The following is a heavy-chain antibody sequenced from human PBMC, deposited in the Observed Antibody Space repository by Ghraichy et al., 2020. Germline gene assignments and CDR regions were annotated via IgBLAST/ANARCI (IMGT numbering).Heavy chain of an antibody. V-gene: IGHV3-7*01. J-gene: IGHJ4*02. CDR2: IKEDGSEK. D-gene: IGHD6-13*01. CDR3: AKEKAAEYCFKE. CDR1: GFTFSNYW. Sequence: GGSLRLSCAASGFTFSNYWMSWVRQAPGKGLEWVANIKEDGSEKYYVDSVKGRFTISRDNAKDSLYLQMTSLRAEDTAVYYCAKEKAAEYCFKEWGRGTLVTVA.